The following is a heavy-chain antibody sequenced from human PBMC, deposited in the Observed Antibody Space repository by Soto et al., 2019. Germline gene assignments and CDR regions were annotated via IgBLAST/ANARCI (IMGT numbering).Heavy chain of an antibody. Sequence: GESLKISCKASGYSFTSYWIGWVRQMPGKGLEWMGIIYPGDSDTRYSPSFQGQVTISADKSISTAYLQWSSLKASDTAMYYCARIIVPIAARPVYYYGMDVWGQGTTVTVSS. J-gene: IGHJ6*02. V-gene: IGHV5-51*01. D-gene: IGHD6-6*01. CDR3: ARIIVPIAARPVYYYGMDV. CDR2: IYPGDSDT. CDR1: GYSFTSYW.